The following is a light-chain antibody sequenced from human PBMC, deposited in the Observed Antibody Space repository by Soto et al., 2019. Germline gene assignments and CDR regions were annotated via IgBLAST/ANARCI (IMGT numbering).Light chain of an antibody. CDR3: AAWDDSLKGV. CDR1: SSNIVSNT. J-gene: IGLJ2*01. Sequence: QSVLTQPPSASGTPGQRVTISCSGSSSNIVSNTVNWYQQLPGTAPKLLIYSNNQRPSGVPDRFSGSKSGTSASLAISGLQSEDEADYYCAAWDDSLKGVFGGGTKLTVL. CDR2: SNN. V-gene: IGLV1-44*01.